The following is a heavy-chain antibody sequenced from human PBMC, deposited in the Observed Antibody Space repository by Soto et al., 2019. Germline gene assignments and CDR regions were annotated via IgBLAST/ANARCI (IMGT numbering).Heavy chain of an antibody. V-gene: IGHV1-18*01. CDR3: ARSARWFGELDYYGMDV. J-gene: IGHJ6*02. CDR1: GYTFTSYG. CDR2: ISAYNGNT. Sequence: GASVKVSCKASGYTFTSYGISWVRQAPGQGLEWMGWISAYNGNTNYAQKLQGRVTMTTDTSTSTAYMELRSLRSDDTAVYYCARSARWFGELDYYGMDVWGQGTTVTVSS. D-gene: IGHD3-10*01.